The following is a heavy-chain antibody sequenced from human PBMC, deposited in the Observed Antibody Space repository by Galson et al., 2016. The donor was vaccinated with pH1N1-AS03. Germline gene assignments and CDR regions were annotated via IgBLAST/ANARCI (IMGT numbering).Heavy chain of an antibody. CDR1: GFTFSTYA. Sequence: SCKASGFTFSTYAMAWVRQAPGKGLEWVSATSDSGTFYTDSVKGRFTISRDDSRDTVYLQMNSLRAEDTALYYCAKGVSNSGDGGVAYWGQGTLVTVSS. CDR3: AKGVSNSGDGGVAY. J-gene: IGHJ4*02. V-gene: IGHV3-23*01. CDR2: TSDSGT. D-gene: IGHD3-16*01.